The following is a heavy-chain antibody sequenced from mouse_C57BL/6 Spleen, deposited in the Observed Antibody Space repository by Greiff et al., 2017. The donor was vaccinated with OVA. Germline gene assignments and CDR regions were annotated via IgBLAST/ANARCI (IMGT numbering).Heavy chain of an antibody. V-gene: IGHV1-69*01. CDR2: IDPSDSYT. D-gene: IGHD1-1*01. J-gene: IGHJ1*03. CDR3: ARSYYYGSSYDGYFDV. CDR1: GYTFTSYW. Sequence: VQLQQPGAELVMPGASVKLSCKASGYTFTSYWMHWVKQRPGQGLEWIGEIDPSDSYTNYNQNFKGKSTLTVDKSSSTAYMQLSSLTSEDSAVYYCARSYYYGSSYDGYFDVWGTGTTVTVSS.